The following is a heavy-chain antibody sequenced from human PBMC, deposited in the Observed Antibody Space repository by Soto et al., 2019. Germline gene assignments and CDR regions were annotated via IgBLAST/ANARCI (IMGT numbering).Heavy chain of an antibody. CDR3: ASQYSGYDYYYYGMDV. V-gene: IGHV6-1*01. CDR2: TYYRSKWYN. CDR1: GDSVSSNSAA. Sequence: KQSQTLSLTCAISGDSVSSNSAAWNWIRQSPSRGLEWLGRTYYRSKWYNDYAVSVKSRITINPDTSKNQFSLQLNSVTPEDTAVYYCASQYSGYDYYYYGMDVWGQGTMVTVSS. J-gene: IGHJ6*02. D-gene: IGHD5-12*01.